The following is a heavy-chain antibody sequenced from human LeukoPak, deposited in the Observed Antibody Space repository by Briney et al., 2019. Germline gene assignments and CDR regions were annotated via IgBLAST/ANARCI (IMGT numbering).Heavy chain of an antibody. CDR2: IYQSGST. V-gene: IGHV4-38-2*01. D-gene: IGHD6-19*01. CDR1: GYSISSGYY. J-gene: IGHJ4*02. Sequence: PSETLSLTCAVSGYSISSGYYWGWIRQPPGKGLEWIGGIYQSGSTYYNLSLKSRVTISVDTSKNQFSLKLSSVTAADTAVYYCARHPRGGSSGWFDYWGQGTLVTVSS. CDR3: ARHPRGGSSGWFDY.